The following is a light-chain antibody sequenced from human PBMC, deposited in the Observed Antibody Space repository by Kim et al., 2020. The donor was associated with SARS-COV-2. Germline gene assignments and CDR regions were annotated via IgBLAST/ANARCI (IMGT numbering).Light chain of an antibody. V-gene: IGKV1-5*03. J-gene: IGKJ2*01. Sequence: SASVGDRVTITGRASQIVETFLAWYQQKPGKAPDLLIYRASSLQIGVPSRFSGSGSGTEFTLTINSLQPDDFATYYCQHYIRFPYTFGQGTKLEI. CDR1: QIVETF. CDR3: QHYIRFPYT. CDR2: RAS.